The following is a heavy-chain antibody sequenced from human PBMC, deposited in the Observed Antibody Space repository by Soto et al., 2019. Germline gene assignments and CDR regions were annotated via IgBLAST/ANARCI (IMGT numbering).Heavy chain of an antibody. V-gene: IGHV3-23*01. Sequence: GGSLRLSCAASGFTFSSYAMSWVRQAPGKGLEWVSAISGSGGSTYYADSVKGRFTISRDNSKNTLYLQMNSLRAEDTAVYYCAKDIRWELLIFLPAVDYWGQGTLGTVAS. D-gene: IGHD1-26*01. CDR2: ISGSGGST. CDR1: GFTFSSYA. J-gene: IGHJ4*02. CDR3: AKDIRWELLIFLPAVDY.